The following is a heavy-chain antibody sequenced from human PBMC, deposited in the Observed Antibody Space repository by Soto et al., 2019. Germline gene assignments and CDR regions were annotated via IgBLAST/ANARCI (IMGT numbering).Heavy chain of an antibody. CDR1: GGSISSYY. V-gene: IGHV4-59*01. D-gene: IGHD1-26*01. Sequence: QVQLQESGPGLVKPSETLSLTCTVSGGSISSYYWSWIRQPPGKGLEWIGYIYYSGSTNYNPSLKSRVTISVDTSKNQFSLKLSSVTAADTAVYYCARATPAVGAYYYFDYWGQGTLVTVSS. CDR3: ARATPAVGAYYYFDY. J-gene: IGHJ4*02. CDR2: IYYSGST.